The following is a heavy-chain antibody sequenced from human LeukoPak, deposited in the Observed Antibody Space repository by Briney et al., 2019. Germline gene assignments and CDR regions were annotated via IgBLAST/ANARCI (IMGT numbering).Heavy chain of an antibody. Sequence: PGGSLRLSCAASGFTFSSYAMSWVRQAPGKGLEWVSVIGSSGLVTYYADSVKGRFAISRDNSKSTLYLQMNSLRAEDTAVYYCANVGGGSSRDLDYWGQGTLVTVSS. CDR1: GFTFSSYA. CDR3: ANVGGGSSRDLDY. CDR2: IGSSGLVT. J-gene: IGHJ4*02. V-gene: IGHV3-23*01. D-gene: IGHD6-13*01.